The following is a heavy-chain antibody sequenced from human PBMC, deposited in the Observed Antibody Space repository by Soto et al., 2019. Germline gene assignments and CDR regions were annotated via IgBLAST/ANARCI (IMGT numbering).Heavy chain of an antibody. D-gene: IGHD2-2*01. CDR2: IYYSGST. V-gene: IGHV4-59*01. CDR3: AVADQTADY. J-gene: IGHJ4*02. CDR1: GGSISSYY. Sequence: QVQLQESGPGLVKPSETLSLTCTVSGGSISSYYWSWIRQPPGKGLEWIGYIYYSGSTNYNPSLKSRVTISVDTSKNQFSLKLSSVTAADTAVYYCAVADQTADYWGQGTPVTVSS.